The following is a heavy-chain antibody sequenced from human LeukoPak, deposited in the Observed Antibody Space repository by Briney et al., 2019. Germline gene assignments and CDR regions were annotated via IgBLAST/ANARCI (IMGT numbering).Heavy chain of an antibody. CDR2: IRYDGSNK. D-gene: IGHD6-13*01. V-gene: IGHV3-30*02. CDR1: GFTFSSYG. Sequence: PGGSLRLSCAASGFTFSSYGMHWVRQAPGKGLEWVAFIRYDGSNKYYADSVKGRFTISRDNSKNTLYLQMNSLRAEDTAVYYCAKPPAGQTQYSSSWYGHYFDYWGQGTLVTVSS. J-gene: IGHJ4*02. CDR3: AKPPAGQTQYSSSWYGHYFDY.